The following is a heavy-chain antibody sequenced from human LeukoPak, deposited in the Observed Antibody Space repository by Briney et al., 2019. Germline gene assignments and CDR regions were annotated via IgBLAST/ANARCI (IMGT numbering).Heavy chain of an antibody. J-gene: IGHJ4*02. CDR1: GESFSGYY. Sequence: SETLSLTCDVYGESFSGYYWSWIRQPPGQGLEWIGHISYTGSTYYNPSLKSRVTISIDTSKNKFSLKLSSVTAADTAVYYCARAGYSYGYVDYWGQGTLVTVSS. CDR2: ISYTGST. D-gene: IGHD5-18*01. V-gene: IGHV4-34*01. CDR3: ARAGYSYGYVDY.